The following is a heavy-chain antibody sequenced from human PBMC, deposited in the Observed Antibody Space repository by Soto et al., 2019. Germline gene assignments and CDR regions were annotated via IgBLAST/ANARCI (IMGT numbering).Heavy chain of an antibody. J-gene: IGHJ3*02. CDR2: IYPGDSDT. CDR1: GYSFTSYW. CDR3: ARQMGSSTSCYASAFDI. V-gene: IGHV5-51*01. D-gene: IGHD2-2*01. Sequence: PGETLKISCKGSGYSFTSYWIGWVRQMPGKGLEWMGIIYPGDSDTRYSPSFQGQVTISADKSISTAYLQWSSLKASDTAMYYCARQMGSSTSCYASAFDIWGQGTMVTVSS.